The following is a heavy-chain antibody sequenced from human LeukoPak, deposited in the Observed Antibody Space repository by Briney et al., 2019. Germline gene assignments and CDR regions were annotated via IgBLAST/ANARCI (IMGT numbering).Heavy chain of an antibody. CDR2: IKSKTDGGTT. J-gene: IGHJ4*02. CDR3: TTDYPLIVVVVAATDY. D-gene: IGHD2-15*01. V-gene: IGHV3-15*01. CDR1: GFTFSNAW. Sequence: GESLRLSCAASGFTFSNAWMSWVRQAPGKGLEWVGRIKSKTDGGTTDYAAPVKGRFTISRDDSKNTLYLQMNSLKTEDTAVYYCTTDYPLIVVVVAATDYWGQGTLVTVSS.